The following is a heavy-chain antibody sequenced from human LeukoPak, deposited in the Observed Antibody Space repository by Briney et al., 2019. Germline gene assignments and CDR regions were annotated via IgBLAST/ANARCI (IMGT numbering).Heavy chain of an antibody. CDR2: ISGNNRFI. J-gene: IGHJ4*03. CDR3: ATPKEYYCSSTSCYFDR. Sequence: GGSLRLSCEGSGFTFSSYSIHWVRQAPGKGLEWVSSISGNNRFIFYADSVEGRFTLSSDNARNSLYLQMDSLRAEDTAVNDCATPKEYYCSSTSCYFDRWGQGTLVTVSS. CDR1: GFTFSSYS. D-gene: IGHD2-2*01. V-gene: IGHV3-21*01.